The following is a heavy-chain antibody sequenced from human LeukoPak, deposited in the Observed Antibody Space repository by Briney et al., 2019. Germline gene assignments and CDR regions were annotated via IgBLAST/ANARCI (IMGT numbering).Heavy chain of an antibody. Sequence: SETLSLTCTVSGGSISSGGYYWSWIRQPPGKGLEWIGYIYCSGSTYYNPSLKSRVTISVDRSKNQFSLKLSSVTAADTAVYYCARSVGPAATIDYWGQGTLVTVSS. V-gene: IGHV4-30-2*01. D-gene: IGHD2-2*01. J-gene: IGHJ4*02. CDR1: GGSISSGGYY. CDR2: IYCSGST. CDR3: ARSVGPAATIDY.